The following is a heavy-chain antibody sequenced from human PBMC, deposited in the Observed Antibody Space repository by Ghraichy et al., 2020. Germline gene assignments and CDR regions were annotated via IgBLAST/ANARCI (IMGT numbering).Heavy chain of an antibody. V-gene: IGHV4-38-2*02. CDR2: IYYSGST. CDR3: ARGVGGSGYYYTEGYDAFGI. D-gene: IGHD3-22*01. Sequence: GSLRLSCTVSGYSISSGYYWGWIRQPPGKGLEWIGSIYYSGSTYYNPSLKSRVTISVDTSKNQFSLKLSSVTAADTAVYYCARGVGGSGYYYTEGYDAFGIWGQGTMVTVPS. CDR1: GYSISSGYY. J-gene: IGHJ3*02.